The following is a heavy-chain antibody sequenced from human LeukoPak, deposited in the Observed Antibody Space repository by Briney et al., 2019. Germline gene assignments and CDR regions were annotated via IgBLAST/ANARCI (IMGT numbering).Heavy chain of an antibody. CDR1: GFTFSSYA. V-gene: IGHV3-23*01. Sequence: PGGSLRLSCAASGFTFSSYAMSWVRQAPGKGLEWVSAISGSGGSTYYADSVKGRFTISRDNSKNTLYLQMNSLRTEDTAVYYCAKDPIYVVRGVSNYWGQGTLVTVSS. CDR3: AKDPIYVVRGVSNY. D-gene: IGHD3-10*01. CDR2: ISGSGGST. J-gene: IGHJ4*02.